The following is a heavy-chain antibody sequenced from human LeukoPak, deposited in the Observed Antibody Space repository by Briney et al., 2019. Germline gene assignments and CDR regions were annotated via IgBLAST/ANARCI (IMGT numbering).Heavy chain of an antibody. D-gene: IGHD5-18*01. Sequence: SQTLSLTCTVSGGSISSGSYYWSWIRQPAGKGLEWIGYIYYSGSTNYNPSLKSRVTISVDTSKNQFSLKLSSVTAADTAVYYCARHPKATAHMDVWGQGTTVTVSS. CDR2: IYYSGST. CDR3: ARHPKATAHMDV. V-gene: IGHV4-61*09. CDR1: GGSISSGSYY. J-gene: IGHJ6*02.